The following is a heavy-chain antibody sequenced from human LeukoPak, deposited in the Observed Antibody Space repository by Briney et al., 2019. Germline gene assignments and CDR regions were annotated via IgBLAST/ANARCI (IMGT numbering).Heavy chain of an antibody. CDR1: GYTFTSYD. CDR3: ARALVICSSTSCYTLYYYYGMDV. CDR2: MNPNSGNT. D-gene: IGHD2-2*02. J-gene: IGHJ6*02. V-gene: IGHV1-8*01. Sequence: GASVKVSCKASGYTFTSYDINWVRQATGQGLEWMGWMNPNSGNTGYAQKFQGRATMTRNTSISTAYMELSSLRSEDTAVYYCARALVICSSTSCYTLYYYYGMDVWGQGTTVTVSS.